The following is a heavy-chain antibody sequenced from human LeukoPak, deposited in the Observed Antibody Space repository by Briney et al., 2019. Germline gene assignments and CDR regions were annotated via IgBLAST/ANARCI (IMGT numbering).Heavy chain of an antibody. CDR2: INPNSGGT. V-gene: IGHV1-2*06. J-gene: IGHJ4*02. CDR3: ARAGGGRYYYDSARY. D-gene: IGHD3-22*01. CDR1: GYTFTGYY. Sequence: GAPVKVSCKASGYTFTGYYMHWVRQAPGQGLEWMGRINPNSGGTNYAQKFQGRGTMTRETSIRTAYMELSRLRSDDTAVYYCARAGGGRYYYDSARYWGQGTLVTVSS.